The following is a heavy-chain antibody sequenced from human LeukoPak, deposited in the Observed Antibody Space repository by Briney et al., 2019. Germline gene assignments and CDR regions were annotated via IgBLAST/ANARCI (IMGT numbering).Heavy chain of an antibody. CDR3: ARGLARYGSGSYYNSYRWDQYYFDY. J-gene: IGHJ4*02. CDR2: ISSSSSTI. D-gene: IGHD3-10*01. CDR1: GFTFSSYS. V-gene: IGHV3-48*02. Sequence: GGSLRLSCAASGFTFSSYSMNWVRQAPGKGLEWVSYISSSSSTIYYADSVKGRFTISRDNAKNSLYLQMNSLRDEDTAVYYCARGLARYGSGSYYNSYRWDQYYFDYWGQGTLVTVSS.